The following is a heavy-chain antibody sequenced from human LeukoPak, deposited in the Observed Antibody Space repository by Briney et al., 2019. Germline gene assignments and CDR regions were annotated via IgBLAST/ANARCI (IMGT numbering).Heavy chain of an antibody. Sequence: GGSLRLSCAASGFTFSNFAMGWVRQAPGKGLEWVSYIGATSATIYYADSVKGQFTISRDNSRNTLYLQMNSLRVEDTAVYYCARDLTVATIRTPLQHWGQGTLLTVSS. CDR2: IGATSATI. CDR1: GFTFSNFA. CDR3: ARDLTVATIRTPLQH. J-gene: IGHJ1*01. D-gene: IGHD5-12*01. V-gene: IGHV3-23*01.